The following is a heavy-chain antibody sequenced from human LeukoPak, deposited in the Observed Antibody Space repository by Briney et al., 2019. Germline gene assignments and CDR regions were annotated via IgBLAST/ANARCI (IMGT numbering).Heavy chain of an antibody. CDR3: ARNPSLFAFEEWPRAYFDY. CDR2: ISYDGSNK. Sequence: PGGSLRLSCAASGFTFSSYAMHWVRQAPGKGLEWVAVISYDGSNKYYADPVKGRFTISRDNSKNTLYLQMNSLRAEDTAVYYCARNPSLFAFEEWPRAYFDYWGQGTLVTVSS. V-gene: IGHV3-30-3*01. J-gene: IGHJ4*02. CDR1: GFTFSSYA. D-gene: IGHD3-3*01.